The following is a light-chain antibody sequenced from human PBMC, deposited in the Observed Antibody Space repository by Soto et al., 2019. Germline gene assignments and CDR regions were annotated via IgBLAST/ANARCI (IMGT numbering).Light chain of an antibody. Sequence: PGERVTLSCSASQSVSSSYLTWYQQKPGQAPRLLIYGASTRATGIPARFSGSGSGTEFTLTISSLQSEDFAVYYCQQYNNWPPLTFGGGTKVDI. J-gene: IGKJ4*01. CDR3: QQYNNWPPLT. CDR1: QSVSSSY. V-gene: IGKV3-15*01. CDR2: GAS.